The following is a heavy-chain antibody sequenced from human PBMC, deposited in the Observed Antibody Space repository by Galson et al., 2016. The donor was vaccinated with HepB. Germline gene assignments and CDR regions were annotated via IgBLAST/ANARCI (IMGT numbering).Heavy chain of an antibody. D-gene: IGHD4-17*01. J-gene: IGHJ4*02. CDR3: ASPRGPTAYGDHAYFDY. CDR2: LIPIFETS. CDR1: GGTFNIYT. V-gene: IGHV1-69*06. Sequence: SVKVSCKASGGTFNIYTVSWVRRALGQGLEWMGGLIPIFETSTYAQKFQGRVTISADKSTSTAYMELSSLRYDDTAVYYCASPRGPTAYGDHAYFDYWGQGTLVTVSS.